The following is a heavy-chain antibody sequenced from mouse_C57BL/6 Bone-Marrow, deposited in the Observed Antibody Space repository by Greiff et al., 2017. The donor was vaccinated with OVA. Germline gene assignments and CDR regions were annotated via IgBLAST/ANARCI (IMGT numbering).Heavy chain of an antibody. CDR2: ISNGGGST. CDR3: SRRDALDY. J-gene: IGHJ4*01. V-gene: IGHV5-12*01. CDR1: GFTFSDFY. Sequence: EVQLVESGGGLVQPGGSLKLSCEASGFTFSDFYMYWISQTPEKRLEWVAYISNGGGSTYYPDTVKGRFTISRDNAKITLYLQISRLKSEDTAMYYCSRRDALDYWGQGTSVTVSS.